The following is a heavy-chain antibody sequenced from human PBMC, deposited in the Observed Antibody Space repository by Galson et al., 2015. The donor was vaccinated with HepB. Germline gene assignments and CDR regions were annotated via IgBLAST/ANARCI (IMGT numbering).Heavy chain of an antibody. Sequence: SLRLSCAASGFSVSSTYMSWVRQAPGKGLQWVAIIYGAGGQKHADSVKGRFTISRDNSKNTLYLQMNNLRPEDTALYYCVRDAVVIVPASTFRGHQYFYHGMDVWGQGTTVTVS. CDR3: VRDAVVIVPASTFRGHQYFYHGMDV. V-gene: IGHV3-53*05. CDR2: IYGAGGQ. J-gene: IGHJ6*02. D-gene: IGHD2-2*01. CDR1: GFSVSSTY.